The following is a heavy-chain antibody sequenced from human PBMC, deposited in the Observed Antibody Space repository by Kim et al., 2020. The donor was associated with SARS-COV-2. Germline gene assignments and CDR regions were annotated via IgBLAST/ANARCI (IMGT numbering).Heavy chain of an antibody. V-gene: IGHV1-18*01. Sequence: ASVKVSCKASGYTFTSYGISWVRQAPGQGLEWMGWISAYNGNTNYAQKLQGRVTMTTDTSTSTAYMELRSLRSDDTAVYYCARYRSGSYYPGDYYGMDVWGQGTTVTVSS. D-gene: IGHD1-26*01. CDR1: GYTFTSYG. J-gene: IGHJ6*02. CDR3: ARYRSGSYYPGDYYGMDV. CDR2: ISAYNGNT.